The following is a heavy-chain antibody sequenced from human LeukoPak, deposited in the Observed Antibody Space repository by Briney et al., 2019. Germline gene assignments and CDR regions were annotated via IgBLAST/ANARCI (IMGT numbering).Heavy chain of an antibody. J-gene: IGHJ4*02. D-gene: IGHD6-19*01. Sequence: SETLSLTCTVSGGSISSSSYYWGWIRQPPGKGLESIGTIYYSGSTYYNPSLKSRVTISVDTSKNQFSLKLSSVTAADTAVYYCASRRIAVAGDYWGQGTLVTVSS. CDR3: ASRRIAVAGDY. V-gene: IGHV4-39*07. CDR2: IYYSGST. CDR1: GGSISSSSYY.